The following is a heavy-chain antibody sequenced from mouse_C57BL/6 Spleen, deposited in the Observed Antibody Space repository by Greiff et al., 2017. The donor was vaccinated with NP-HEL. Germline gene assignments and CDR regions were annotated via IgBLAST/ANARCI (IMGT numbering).Heavy chain of an antibody. CDR1: GYAFTNYL. Sequence: VQLQQSGAELVRPGTSVKVSCKASGYAFTNYLIEWVKQRPGQGLEWIGVINPGSGGTNYNEKFKGKATLTADKSSSTAYMQLSSLTSEDSAVYFCAKGSITTVVAPHFDYWGQGTTLTVSS. CDR2: INPGSGGT. CDR3: AKGSITTVVAPHFDY. D-gene: IGHD1-1*01. V-gene: IGHV1-54*01. J-gene: IGHJ2*01.